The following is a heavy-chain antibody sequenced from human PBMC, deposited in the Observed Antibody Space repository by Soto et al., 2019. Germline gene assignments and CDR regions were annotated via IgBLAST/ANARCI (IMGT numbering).Heavy chain of an antibody. V-gene: IGHV3-23*01. CDR1: GFSFVNYA. J-gene: IGHJ4*02. Sequence: GGSLRLSCAASGFSFVNYAMNWVRQAPGKGLEWVSGLSGSGTSTYYADSVKGRFTISRDNSRGTLFLQMNSLTADDTAVYYCAKATTNGGWFNPFDSWGQGALVTVSS. D-gene: IGHD6-19*01. CDR3: AKATTNGGWFNPFDS. CDR2: LSGSGTST.